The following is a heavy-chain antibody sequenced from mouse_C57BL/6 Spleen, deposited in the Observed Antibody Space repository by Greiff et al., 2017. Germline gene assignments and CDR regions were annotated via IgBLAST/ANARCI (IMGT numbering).Heavy chain of an antibody. D-gene: IGHD1-1*01. CDR2: IWSGGST. V-gene: IGHV2-2*01. Sequence: VQGVESGPGLVQPSQSLSITCTVSGFSLTSYGVHWVRQSPGKGLEWLGVIWSGGSTDYNAAFISRLSISKDNSKSQVFFKMNSLQADDTAIYYCARIGSSLYAMDYWGQGTSVTVSS. CDR3: ARIGSSLYAMDY. CDR1: GFSLTSYG. J-gene: IGHJ4*01.